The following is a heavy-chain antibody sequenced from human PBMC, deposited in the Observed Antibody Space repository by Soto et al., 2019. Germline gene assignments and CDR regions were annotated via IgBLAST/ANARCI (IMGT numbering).Heavy chain of an antibody. V-gene: IGHV1-69*06. CDR1: RDTFTNYA. J-gene: IGHJ5*01. CDR3: ARDLGGCSAGSCRYNWLDS. Sequence: QVQLVQSGAEVKKPGSSVKVSCKASRDTFTNYAISWVRQAPGQGLEWMGGIIPFYGTAHYAQKFQDRVTIIADTSTRTADMELSSLRTEDTAVYYCARDLGGCSAGSCRYNWLDSWGQGTLVTVSS. D-gene: IGHD2-15*01. CDR2: IIPFYGTA.